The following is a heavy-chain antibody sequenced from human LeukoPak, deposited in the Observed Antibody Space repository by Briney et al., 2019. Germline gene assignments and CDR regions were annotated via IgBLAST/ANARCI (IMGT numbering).Heavy chain of an antibody. CDR2: FYDSRDM. V-gene: IGHV4-59*08. J-gene: IGHJ3*02. D-gene: IGHD1-26*01. CDR1: GASISGHH. CDR3: ARLPRPGGRTGDAFDI. Sequence: SETLSLTCTVSGASISGHHWSWIRQPPGTGLEWIGYFYDSRDMNYNPSLKSRVTISMAMSNNQFSLRMYSVTAADTALYYCARLPRPGGRTGDAFDIWGQGTMVTVSS.